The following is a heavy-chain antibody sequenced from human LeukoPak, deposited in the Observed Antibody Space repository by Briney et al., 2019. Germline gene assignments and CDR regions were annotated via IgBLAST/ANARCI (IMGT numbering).Heavy chain of an antibody. Sequence: PRGSLRPSRAASGLTSSDYAMGWVRQAPGKGLEWVSGITGTARSAYYTDSVKGRLTVSRDNSKNTLYLQMSSLRAEDTAVYYCVKDVLRLNYGYFDRWGRGTLVTVSS. CDR3: VKDVLRLNYGYFDR. CDR2: ITGTARSA. D-gene: IGHD2-21*01. J-gene: IGHJ2*01. V-gene: IGHV3-23*01. CDR1: GLTSSDYA.